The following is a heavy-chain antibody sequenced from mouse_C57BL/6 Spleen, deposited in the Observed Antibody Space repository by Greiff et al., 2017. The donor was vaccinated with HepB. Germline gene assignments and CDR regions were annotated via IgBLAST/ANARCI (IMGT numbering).Heavy chain of an antibody. CDR1: GYTFTDYY. Sequence: QVQLQQSGAELVRPGASVKLSCKASGYTFTDYYINWVKQRPGQGLEWIARIYPGSGNTYYNEKFKGKATLTAEKSSSTAYMQLSSLTSEDSAVYFCARDGYYHAMDYWGQGTSVTVSS. V-gene: IGHV1-76*01. CDR3: ARDGYYHAMDY. D-gene: IGHD2-3*01. CDR2: IYPGSGNT. J-gene: IGHJ4*01.